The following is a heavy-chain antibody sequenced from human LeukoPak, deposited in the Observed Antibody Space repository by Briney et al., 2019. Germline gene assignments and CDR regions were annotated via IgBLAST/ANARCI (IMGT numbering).Heavy chain of an antibody. V-gene: IGHV3-48*04. D-gene: IGHD3-22*01. Sequence: PGGSLRLSCAASGFTFSSYSMNWVRQAPGKGLEWVSYISSSGSTIYYADSVKGRFTISRDNAKNSLYLQMNSLRAEDTAVYYCARDAYYDSSGYYYWGQGTLVTVSS. CDR3: ARDAYYDSSGYYY. CDR2: ISSSGSTI. CDR1: GFTFSSYS. J-gene: IGHJ4*02.